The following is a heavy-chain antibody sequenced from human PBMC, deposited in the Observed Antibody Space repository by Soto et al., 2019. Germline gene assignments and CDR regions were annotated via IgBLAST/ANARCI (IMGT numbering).Heavy chain of an antibody. CDR3: VRGGIAGHWFDP. CDR1: RAFINSGGFY. Sequence: SETLSLTCSVSRAFINSGGFYYRWIRQPPGKGLEWLGYIFHSGSTLYTPSLRGRLTLSADTSRNQLSLHLTSVTAADTAVYYCVRGGIAGHWFDPWGQGILVTVSS. J-gene: IGHJ5*02. CDR2: IFHSGST. V-gene: IGHV4-31*03. D-gene: IGHD2-15*01.